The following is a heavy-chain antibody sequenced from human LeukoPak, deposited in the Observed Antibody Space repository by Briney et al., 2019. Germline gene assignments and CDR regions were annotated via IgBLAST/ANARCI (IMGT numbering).Heavy chain of an antibody. CDR3: ATEFQYSSGWYASFDY. V-gene: IGHV1-24*01. CDR1: GYTLTELS. Sequence: ASVKVSCKVSGYTLTELSMHWVRQAPGKGLEWMGGFDPEDGETIYAQKFQGRVTMTEDTSTDTAYMELSSLRSEDMAVYYCATEFQYSSGWYASFDYWGQGTLVTVSS. CDR2: FDPEDGET. D-gene: IGHD6-19*01. J-gene: IGHJ4*02.